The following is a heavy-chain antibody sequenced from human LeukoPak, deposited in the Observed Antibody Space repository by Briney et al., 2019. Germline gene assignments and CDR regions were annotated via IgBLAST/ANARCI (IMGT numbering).Heavy chain of an antibody. Sequence: GGSLRLSCADSGFTFSNYAMSWVRQAPGKGLEWVSGISAYGGSTYYADTVKGRFTISRDNSKNILYLQMNSLRAEDTAVYYCAKWIQLYYFDYWGQGTLVTVSS. J-gene: IGHJ4*02. V-gene: IGHV3-23*01. CDR1: GFTFSNYA. CDR2: ISAYGGST. D-gene: IGHD5-18*01. CDR3: AKWIQLYYFDY.